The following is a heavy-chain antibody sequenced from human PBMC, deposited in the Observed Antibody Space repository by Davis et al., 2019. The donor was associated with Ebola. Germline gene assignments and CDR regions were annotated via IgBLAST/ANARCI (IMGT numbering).Heavy chain of an antibody. D-gene: IGHD4-17*01. CDR1: GYTFTSYD. CDR2: INPNSGGT. Sequence: ASVKVSCKASGYTFTSYDINWVRQATGQGLEWMGWINPNSGGTNYAQKFQGRVTMTRDTSISTAYMELSRLRSDDTAVYYCARYDYGDYSAWGQETLVTVSS. CDR3: ARYDYGDYSA. J-gene: IGHJ5*02. V-gene: IGHV1-2*02.